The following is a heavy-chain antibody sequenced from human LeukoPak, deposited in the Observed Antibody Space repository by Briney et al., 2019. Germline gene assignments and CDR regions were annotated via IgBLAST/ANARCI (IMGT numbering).Heavy chain of an antibody. CDR3: ARRHRGYGDYAGAFDI. D-gene: IGHD4-17*01. CDR2: IYYSGST. Sequence: PSEALSLTCTVSGGSISSGGYYWSWLRQHPGKGLEWIGYIYYSGSTYYNPSLKSRVTISVDTSKNQFSLKLSSVTAADTAVYYCARRHRGYGDYAGAFDIWGQGTMVTVSS. CDR1: GGSISSGGYY. V-gene: IGHV4-31*03. J-gene: IGHJ3*02.